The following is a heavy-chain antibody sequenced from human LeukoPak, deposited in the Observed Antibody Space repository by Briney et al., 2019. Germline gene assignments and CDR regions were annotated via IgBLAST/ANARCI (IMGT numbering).Heavy chain of an antibody. Sequence: ASVKVSCKASGYTFTSYGISWVRQAPGQGLEWMGWISAYNGNTNYAQKLQGRVTMTTDTSTSTAYMELRSLRSDDTAVYYCARVLYYYDSSGGIGAFDIWGQGTMVTVSS. CDR2: ISAYNGNT. V-gene: IGHV1-18*01. CDR1: GYTFTSYG. CDR3: ARVLYYYDSSGGIGAFDI. J-gene: IGHJ3*02. D-gene: IGHD3-22*01.